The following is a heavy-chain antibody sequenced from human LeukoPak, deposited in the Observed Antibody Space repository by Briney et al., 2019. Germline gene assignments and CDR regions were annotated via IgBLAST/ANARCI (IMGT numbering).Heavy chain of an antibody. CDR1: GGTFSSQA. D-gene: IGHD3-3*01. V-gene: IGHV1-69*13. CDR2: IIPIFGTA. CDR3: AKQPFTIFGVVGYFDY. Sequence: SVKVSCKASGGTFSSQAISWVRQAPGQGFEWMGGIIPIFGTANYAQKFQGRVTITADESTSTAYMELSSLRSKDTAVYYCAKQPFTIFGVVGYFDYWGQGTLVTVSS. J-gene: IGHJ4*02.